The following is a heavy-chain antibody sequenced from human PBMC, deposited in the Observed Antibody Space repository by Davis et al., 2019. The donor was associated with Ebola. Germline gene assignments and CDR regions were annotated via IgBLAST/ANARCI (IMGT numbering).Heavy chain of an antibody. Sequence: ASVKVSCKASEYTFTAYYIHWVRQAPGQGPEWMGRINPNSGGTNYAQKLQGRVTMTTDTSTSTAYMELRSLRSDDTAVYYCARVSYYYDSSGPEHYYYYYGMDVWGKGTTVTVSS. V-gene: IGHV1-2*06. CDR2: INPNSGGT. CDR3: ARVSYYYDSSGPEHYYYYYGMDV. CDR1: EYTFTAYY. J-gene: IGHJ6*04. D-gene: IGHD3-22*01.